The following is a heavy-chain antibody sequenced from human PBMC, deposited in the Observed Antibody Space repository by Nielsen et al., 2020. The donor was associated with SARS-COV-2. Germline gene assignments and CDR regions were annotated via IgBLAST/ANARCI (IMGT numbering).Heavy chain of an antibody. Sequence: GGSLRLSCAASGFTFSSYGMHWVRQAPGKGLEWVAVISYDGSNKYYADSVKGRFTISRDNSKNTLDLQINSLRAEDTAVYYCAKSTRTGTYYGMDVWGQGTTVTVSS. CDR2: ISYDGSNK. D-gene: IGHD2-2*01. J-gene: IGHJ6*02. V-gene: IGHV3-30*18. CDR3: AKSTRTGTYYGMDV. CDR1: GFTFSSYG.